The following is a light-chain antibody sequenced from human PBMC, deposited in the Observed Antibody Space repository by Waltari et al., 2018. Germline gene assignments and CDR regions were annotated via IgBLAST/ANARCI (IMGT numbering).Light chain of an antibody. CDR2: DVS. V-gene: IGLV2-11*01. Sequence: QSALTQPRPVSGSPGQSVTISCPGTSSDVGGYNYVPWYQQHPGKAPKRMIYDVSKRPSGVPDRFSGSKSGNTASLTISGLQAEDEADYYCCSYAGSYSWVFGGGTKLTVL. CDR3: CSYAGSYSWV. J-gene: IGLJ3*02. CDR1: SSDVGGYNY.